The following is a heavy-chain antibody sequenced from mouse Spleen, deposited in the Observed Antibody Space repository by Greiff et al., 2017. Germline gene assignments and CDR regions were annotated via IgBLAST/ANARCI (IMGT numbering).Heavy chain of an antibody. CDR3: ARRVPYFDY. CDR2: ISSGGGNT. D-gene: IGHD2-14*01. J-gene: IGHJ2*01. CDR1: GFTFSSYA. V-gene: IGHV5-9*04. Sequence: EVKLVESGGGLVKPGGSLKLSCAASGFTFSSYAMSWVRQTPEKRLEWVATISSGGGNTYYPDSVKGRFTISRDNAKKALYLQMSSLKSEDTAVYYCARRVPYFDYWGQGTTLTVSS.